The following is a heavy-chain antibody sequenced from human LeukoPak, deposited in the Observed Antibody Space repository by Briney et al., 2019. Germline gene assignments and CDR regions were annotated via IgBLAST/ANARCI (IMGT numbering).Heavy chain of an antibody. V-gene: IGHV3-15*01. CDR2: IKSKTDGGTT. CDR3: TTDAYYDSSGYYYVPNSFDY. J-gene: IGHJ4*02. D-gene: IGHD3-22*01. CDR1: GFTFSSIW. Sequence: GGSLRLSCATSGFTFSSIWMSWVRQAPGKGLEWVGRIKSKTDGGTTDYAAPVKGRFTISRDDSKNTLYLQMNSLKTEDTAVYYCTTDAYYDSSGYYYVPNSFDYWGQGTLVTVSS.